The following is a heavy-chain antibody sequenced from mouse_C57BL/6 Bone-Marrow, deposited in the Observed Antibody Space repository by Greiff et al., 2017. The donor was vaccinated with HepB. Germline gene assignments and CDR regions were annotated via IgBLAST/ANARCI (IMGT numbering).Heavy chain of an antibody. Sequence: EVKLVESGGDLVKPGGSLKLSCAASGFTFSSYGMSWVRQTPDKRLEWVATISSGGSYTYYPDSVKGRFTISRDNAKNTLYLQRSSLKSEDTAMYYCARRNWVDYWGQGTTLTVSS. CDR1: GFTFSSYG. D-gene: IGHD4-1*01. CDR2: ISSGGSYT. V-gene: IGHV5-6*02. CDR3: ARRNWVDY. J-gene: IGHJ2*01.